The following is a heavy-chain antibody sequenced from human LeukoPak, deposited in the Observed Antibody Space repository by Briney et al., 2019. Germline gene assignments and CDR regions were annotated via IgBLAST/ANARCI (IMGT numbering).Heavy chain of an antibody. CDR3: ARGYCSGGSCYSGSSYYMDV. J-gene: IGHJ6*03. D-gene: IGHD2-15*01. V-gene: IGHV3-74*01. Sequence: GGSLRLSCAASGFTFSSYWMHWVRQAPGKGLVWVSRINSDGSSTSYADSVKGRFTISRDNAKNTLYLQMNSLRAEDTAVYYCARGYCSGGSCYSGSSYYMDVWGKGTTVTVSS. CDR2: INSDGSST. CDR1: GFTFSSYW.